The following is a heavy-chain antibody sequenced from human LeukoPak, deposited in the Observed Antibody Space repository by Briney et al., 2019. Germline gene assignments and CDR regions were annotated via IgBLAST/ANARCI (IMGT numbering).Heavy chain of an antibody. Sequence: SETLSLTCAVYGGSFSGYYWSWIRQPPGKGLEWIGEINHSGSTNYNPSLKSRVTISVDTSKNQFSLKLSSVTAADTAVYYCARVMGWELRRVAFDIWGQGTMVTVSS. J-gene: IGHJ3*02. CDR2: INHSGST. CDR3: ARVMGWELRRVAFDI. V-gene: IGHV4-34*01. D-gene: IGHD1-26*01. CDR1: GGSFSGYY.